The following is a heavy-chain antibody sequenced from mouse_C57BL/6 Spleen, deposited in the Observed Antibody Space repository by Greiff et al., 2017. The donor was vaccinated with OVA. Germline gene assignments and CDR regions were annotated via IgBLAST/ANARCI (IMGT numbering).Heavy chain of an antibody. CDR3: ARRDSSGYGY. V-gene: IGHV1-54*01. CDR2: INPGSGGT. Sequence: QVTLKESGAELVRPGTSVKVSCKASGYAFTNYLIEWVKQRPGQGLEWIGVINPGSGGTNYNEKFKGKATLTADKSSSTAYMQLSSLTSEDSAVYFCARRDSSGYGYWGQGTTLTVSS. D-gene: IGHD3-2*02. CDR1: GYAFTNYL. J-gene: IGHJ2*01.